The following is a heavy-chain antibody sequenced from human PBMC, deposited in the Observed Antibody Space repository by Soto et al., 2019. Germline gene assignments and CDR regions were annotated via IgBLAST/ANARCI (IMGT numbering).Heavy chain of an antibody. Sequence: GGSLRLSCAASGFTFDDYAMHWVRQAPGKGLEWVSGISWNSGSIGYADSVKGRFTISRDNAKNSLYLQMNSLRAEDTALYYCAKDVYSSPGVRYFVYRGQGTLVTVSS. D-gene: IGHD6-13*01. J-gene: IGHJ4*02. V-gene: IGHV3-9*01. CDR1: GFTFDDYA. CDR2: ISWNSGSI. CDR3: AKDVYSSPGVRYFVY.